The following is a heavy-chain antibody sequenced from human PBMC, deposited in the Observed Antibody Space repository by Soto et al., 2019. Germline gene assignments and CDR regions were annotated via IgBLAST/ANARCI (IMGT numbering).Heavy chain of an antibody. Sequence: KFPPASVKVSCKASGYTFTSYGISWVRQAPGQRLEWMGWINAGNGNTKYSQKFQGRVTITRDTSASTAYMELSSLRSEDTAVYYCASKGHDYGDYGYAFDIWGQGTMVTVSS. CDR3: ASKGHDYGDYGYAFDI. CDR1: GYTFTSYG. V-gene: IGHV1-3*01. D-gene: IGHD4-17*01. CDR2: INAGNGNT. J-gene: IGHJ3*02.